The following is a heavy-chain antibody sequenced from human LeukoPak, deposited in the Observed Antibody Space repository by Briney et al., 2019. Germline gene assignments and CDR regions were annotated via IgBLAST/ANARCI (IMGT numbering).Heavy chain of an antibody. CDR2: IRYDGSNK. V-gene: IGHV3-30*02. CDR1: GFTFSTYA. CDR3: AKDIAGTYYYDSSGYPGRGPFDY. Sequence: PGGSLRLSCAASGFTFSTYAMHWVRQAPGKGLEWVAFIRYDGSNKYYADSVKGRFTISRDNSKNTLYLQMNSLRAEDTAVYYCAKDIAGTYYYDSSGYPGRGPFDYWGQGTLVTVSS. D-gene: IGHD3-22*01. J-gene: IGHJ4*02.